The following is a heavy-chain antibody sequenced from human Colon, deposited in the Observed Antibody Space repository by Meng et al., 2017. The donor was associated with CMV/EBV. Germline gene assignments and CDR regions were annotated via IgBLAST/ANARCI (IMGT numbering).Heavy chain of an antibody. CDR3: ATDCSSTICYNGGDY. V-gene: IGHV3-48*04. CDR1: GFTFSNAW. Sequence: GESLKISCAASGFTFSNAWMNWVRQAPGKGLEWISYISSGGSAIHYADSVKGRFTISRDNAKNSLYLQMNSLRVEDTAVYYCATDCSSTICYNGGDYWGQGTLVTVSS. D-gene: IGHD2-2*02. CDR2: ISSGGSAI. J-gene: IGHJ4*02.